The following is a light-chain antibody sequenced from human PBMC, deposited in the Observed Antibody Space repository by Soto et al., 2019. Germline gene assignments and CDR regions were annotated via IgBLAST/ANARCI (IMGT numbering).Light chain of an antibody. J-gene: IGKJ4*01. V-gene: IGKV3-11*01. CDR3: QQSINWPLT. Sequence: EIVLTQSPATLSLSPGERATLSCRASQSISSHLAWYQQKPGQAPRLLIYGASNRATGIPARFSGSGSGTDFTLTISSLEPEDFAVYYCQQSINWPLTFGGGTKVEIK. CDR1: QSISSH. CDR2: GAS.